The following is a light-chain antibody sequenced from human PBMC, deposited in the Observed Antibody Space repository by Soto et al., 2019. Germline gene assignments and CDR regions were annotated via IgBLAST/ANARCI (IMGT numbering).Light chain of an antibody. CDR3: QQYHSYSQT. CDR1: QSISSW. V-gene: IGKV1-5*01. Sequence: DIQMTQSPSTLSASVGDRVTITCRASQSISSWLDWYQQKPGKAPKLLIYDASSLESGVPSRFSGSGSGTEFTLTISSLQPDDFATYYCQQYHSYSQTFGQGTKVEIK. CDR2: DAS. J-gene: IGKJ1*01.